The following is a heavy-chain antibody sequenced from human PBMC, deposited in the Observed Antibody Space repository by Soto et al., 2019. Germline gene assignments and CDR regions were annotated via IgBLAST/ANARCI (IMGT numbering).Heavy chain of an antibody. J-gene: IGHJ4*02. V-gene: IGHV3-30*03. D-gene: IGHD1-20*01. CDR1: GFTFSNYV. CDR2: ISYDGSNK. CDR3: ARDLLGGIYYFDP. Sequence: GGSMRLACAASGFTFSNYVMDWVLQNPGKGLEWVAGISYDGSNKYYADSVKGRFTISRDNTKNTLYVQVNSLRAEDAAVYYCARDLLGGIYYFDPWGQGTLVTVSS.